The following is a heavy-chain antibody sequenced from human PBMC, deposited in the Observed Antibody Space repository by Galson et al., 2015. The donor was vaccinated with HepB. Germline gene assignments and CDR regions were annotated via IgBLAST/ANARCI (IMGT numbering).Heavy chain of an antibody. Sequence: SVKVSCKASGYTFTGYYMHWVRQAPGQGLEWMGRINPNSGGTNYAQKFQGRVTMTRDTSISTAYMELSRLRSDDTAVYYCARDRALYYYDSSGYPFPRYYYYMDVWGKGTTVTVSS. CDR2: INPNSGGT. CDR3: ARDRALYYYDSSGYPFPRYYYYMDV. V-gene: IGHV1-2*06. J-gene: IGHJ6*03. D-gene: IGHD3-22*01. CDR1: GYTFTGYY.